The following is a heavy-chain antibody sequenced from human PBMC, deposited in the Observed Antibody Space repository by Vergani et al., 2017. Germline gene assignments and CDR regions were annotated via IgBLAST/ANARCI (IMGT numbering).Heavy chain of an antibody. CDR3: ARDRGDWRYSRYFYNYYMDV. Sequence: EVQLVESGGGLVQPGRSLRLSCAASGFTFDDYAMHWVRQAPGKGLEWVSGISWNSGSIGYADSVKGRFTISRDNAKNSLYLQMNSLRAEDTAVYYCARDRGDWRYSRYFYNYYMDVWGKGTTVTVSS. V-gene: IGHV3-9*01. CDR1: GFTFDDYA. J-gene: IGHJ6*03. CDR2: ISWNSGSI. D-gene: IGHD2-8*02.